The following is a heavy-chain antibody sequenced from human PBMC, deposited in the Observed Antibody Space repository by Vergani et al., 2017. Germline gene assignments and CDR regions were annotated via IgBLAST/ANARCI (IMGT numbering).Heavy chain of an antibody. J-gene: IGHJ4*02. Sequence: EVQLVESGGGLVQPGGSLRLSCAASGFTFSDHYMDWVRQAPGKGLEWVGRTRNQANSYTTEYAASVKGRFTISRDDSKNSLYLQMNSLKTEDTAMYFCARVVSGAGFDYWGQGTLVTVSS. CDR1: GFTFSDHY. D-gene: IGHD3-10*01. CDR3: ARVVSGAGFDY. CDR2: TRNQANSYTT. V-gene: IGHV3-72*01.